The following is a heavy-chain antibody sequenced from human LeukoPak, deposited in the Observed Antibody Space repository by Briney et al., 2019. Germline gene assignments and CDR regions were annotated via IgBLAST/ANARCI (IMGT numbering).Heavy chain of an antibody. CDR3: ARGDVDTAMGP. Sequence: SETLSLTCTVSGDSISSSRSYWGWIRQPPGKGLEWIGSIYYSGSTYYNTSLKSRVTISVDTSKNQFSLNLNSVTAADTAVYYCARGDVDTAMGPWGQGTLVTVSS. CDR1: GDSISSSRSY. V-gene: IGHV4-39*01. D-gene: IGHD5-18*01. CDR2: IYYSGST. J-gene: IGHJ4*02.